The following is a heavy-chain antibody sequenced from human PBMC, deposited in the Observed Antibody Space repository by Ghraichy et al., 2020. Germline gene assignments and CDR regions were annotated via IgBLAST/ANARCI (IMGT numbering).Heavy chain of an antibody. CDR2: TYYNSKWYH. CDR1: GDSVSSDSGA. V-gene: IGHV6-1*01. CDR3: ARGWLRTWFAP. D-gene: IGHD5-12*01. Sequence: SQTLSLTCAISGDSVSSDSGAWTWIRQSPSRGLEWLGRTYYNSKWYHDYAVSVESRMTITPDTSKNQVSLQLNSVTPEDTAVYYCARGWLRTWFAPWGQGTLSTVSS. J-gene: IGHJ5*02.